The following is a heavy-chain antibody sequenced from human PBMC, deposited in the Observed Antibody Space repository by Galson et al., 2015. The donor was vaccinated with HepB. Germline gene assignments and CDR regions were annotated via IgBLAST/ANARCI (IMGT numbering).Heavy chain of an antibody. Sequence: SVKVSCKASGYTFTGYTMHWVRQAPGQRLEWMGWISAGNGNTKYSQKFQGRVTITRDTSASTAYMELSSLRSEDTAAYYCARDRLYGSGSRWFDPWGQGTLVTVSS. J-gene: IGHJ5*02. V-gene: IGHV1-3*01. CDR1: GYTFTGYT. CDR2: ISAGNGNT. D-gene: IGHD3-10*01. CDR3: ARDRLYGSGSRWFDP.